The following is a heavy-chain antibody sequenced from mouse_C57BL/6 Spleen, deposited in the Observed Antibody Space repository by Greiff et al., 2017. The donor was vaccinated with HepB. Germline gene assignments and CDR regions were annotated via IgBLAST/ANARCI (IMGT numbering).Heavy chain of an antibody. J-gene: IGHJ2*01. CDR2: ISGGGGNT. D-gene: IGHD2-3*01. Sequence: EVMLVESGGGLVKPGGSLKLSCAASGFTFSSYTMSWVRQTPEKRLEWVATISGGGGNTYYPDSVKGRFTISRDNAKNTLYLQMSSLRSEDTALYYCARQGGYYPYFDYWGQGTTLTVSS. CDR1: GFTFSSYT. CDR3: ARQGGYYPYFDY. V-gene: IGHV5-9*01.